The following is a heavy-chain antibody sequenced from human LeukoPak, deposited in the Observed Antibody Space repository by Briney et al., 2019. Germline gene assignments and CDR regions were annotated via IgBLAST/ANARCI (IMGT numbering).Heavy chain of an antibody. V-gene: IGHV4-59*01. CDR1: GASISSYY. J-gene: IGHJ3*02. CDR2: IYYSGST. Sequence: PSETLSLTCTVSGASISSYYWSWIRQPPGKGLEWIGYIYYSGSTNYNPSLKSRVTISVDTSKNQFSLKLSSVTAADTAVYYCARVFSVAGTDAFDIWGQGTMVTVSS. D-gene: IGHD6-19*01. CDR3: ARVFSVAGTDAFDI.